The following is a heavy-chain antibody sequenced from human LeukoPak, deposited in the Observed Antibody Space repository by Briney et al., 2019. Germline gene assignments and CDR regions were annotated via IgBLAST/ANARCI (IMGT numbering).Heavy chain of an antibody. Sequence: KSSETLSLTCTVSGDPVSSDSYYWSWIRQPPGKGLEWIGYIYYSGSTNYNPSLKSRVTISVDTSKNQFSQKLSSVTAADTAVYYCARGRWGDSSGFDAFDIWGQGTMVTVSS. CDR1: GDPVSSDSYY. V-gene: IGHV4-61*01. D-gene: IGHD3-22*01. J-gene: IGHJ3*02. CDR3: ARGRWGDSSGFDAFDI. CDR2: IYYSGST.